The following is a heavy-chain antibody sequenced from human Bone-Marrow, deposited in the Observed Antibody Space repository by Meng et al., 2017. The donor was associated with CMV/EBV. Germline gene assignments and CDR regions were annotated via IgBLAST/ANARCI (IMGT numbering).Heavy chain of an antibody. CDR3: ARDGWIAAAAYYFDY. V-gene: IGHV3-30-3*01. Sequence: GQLVGVGGGVVQPGRSLRLSCAASGFTFSSYAMHWVRQAPGKGLEWVAVISYDGSNKYYADSVKGRFTISRDNSKNTLYPQMNSLRAEDTAVYYCARDGWIAAAAYYFDYWGQGTLVTVSS. J-gene: IGHJ4*02. D-gene: IGHD6-13*01. CDR1: GFTFSSYA. CDR2: ISYDGSNK.